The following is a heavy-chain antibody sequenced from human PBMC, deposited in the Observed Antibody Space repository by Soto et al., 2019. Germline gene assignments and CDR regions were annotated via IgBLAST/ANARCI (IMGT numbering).Heavy chain of an antibody. CDR1: GFIFSSYA. D-gene: IGHD2-2*01. CDR3: GRCTSTSCHLGSDY. Sequence: GGSLRLSCAASGFIFSSYAMNWVRQAPGKGLEWVALISYDGSNKYYADSVKGRFTISRDSSKNTLYLQMTSLRAADTAVYYCGRCTSTSCHLGSDYWGQGTPVTVSS. J-gene: IGHJ4*02. V-gene: IGHV3-30-3*01. CDR2: ISYDGSNK.